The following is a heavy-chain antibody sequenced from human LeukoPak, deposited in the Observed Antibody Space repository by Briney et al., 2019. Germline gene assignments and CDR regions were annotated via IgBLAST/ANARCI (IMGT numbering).Heavy chain of an antibody. CDR1: GYTFTSYG. D-gene: IGHD3-16*01. CDR2: ISACNGNT. V-gene: IGHV1-18*01. J-gene: IGHJ6*03. Sequence: ASVKVSCKASGYTFTSYGISWVGQATGQGREGVGWISACNGNTNYAQKLRGRVTMTTDTYTSKDYMELMSLTSADTAVYYCARANRGYYYMDVWGKGTTVTVSS. CDR3: ARANRGYYYMDV.